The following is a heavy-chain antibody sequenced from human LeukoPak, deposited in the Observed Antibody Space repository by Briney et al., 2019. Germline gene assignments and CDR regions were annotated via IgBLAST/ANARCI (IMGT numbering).Heavy chain of an antibody. CDR2: IIPIFGTA. J-gene: IGHJ6*03. CDR1: GGTFSSNT. D-gene: IGHD3-10*01. Sequence: ASVKVSCKASGGTFSSNTISWVRQAPGQGLECMGGIIPIFGTANYAQKFQGRVTITADESTSTAYMELSSLRSEDTAVYYCARGREPYYYGSGSYNYYYMDVWGKGTTVTISS. V-gene: IGHV1-69*13. CDR3: ARGREPYYYGSGSYNYYYMDV.